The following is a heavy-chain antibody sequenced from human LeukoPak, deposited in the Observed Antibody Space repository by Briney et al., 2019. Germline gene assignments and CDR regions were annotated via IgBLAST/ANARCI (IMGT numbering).Heavy chain of an antibody. Sequence: PSETLSLTCTVSGGSISSYYWNWIRQPPGKGLEWIGYIYYTGSINYNPSLKSRVTISVDTSKNQFSLKLSSVTAADTAVYYCARAGAGNEYVGLFDYWGQGTLVTVSS. V-gene: IGHV4-59*01. CDR2: IYYTGSI. CDR3: ARAGAGNEYVGLFDY. CDR1: GGSISSYY. D-gene: IGHD3-16*01. J-gene: IGHJ4*02.